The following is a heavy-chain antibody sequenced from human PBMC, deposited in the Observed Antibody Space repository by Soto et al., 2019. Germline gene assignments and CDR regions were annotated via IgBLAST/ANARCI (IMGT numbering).Heavy chain of an antibody. J-gene: IGHJ4*02. CDR2: IYARGDT. CDR1: GFTVSNNY. V-gene: IGHV3-53*01. CDR3: ARERDTTGYILRY. Sequence: EVQLVESGGGLIQPGGSLRLSCAASGFTVSNNYMTWVRQAPGKGLEWVSIIYARGDTYYADSVKGRFTISGDNSDNTLYLQMNSLRAEDTAMYYCARERDTTGYILRYWGQGTLVTVSS. D-gene: IGHD3-9*01.